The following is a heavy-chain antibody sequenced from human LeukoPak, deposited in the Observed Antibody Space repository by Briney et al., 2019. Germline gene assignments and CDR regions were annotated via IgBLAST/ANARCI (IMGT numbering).Heavy chain of an antibody. CDR2: IYHSGST. J-gene: IGHJ3*02. CDR1: GGSISSGGYS. CDR3: ARARAPPGRDHDAFDI. V-gene: IGHV4-30-2*01. Sequence: PSQTLSLTCAVSGGSISSGGYSWSWIRQPPGKGLEWIGYIYHSGSTYYNPSLKSRVTISVDRSKNQFSLKLSSVTAADTAVYYCARARAPPGRDHDAFDIWGQGTMVTVSS.